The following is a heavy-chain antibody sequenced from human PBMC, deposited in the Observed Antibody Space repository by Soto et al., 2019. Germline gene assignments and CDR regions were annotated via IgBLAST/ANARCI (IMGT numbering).Heavy chain of an antibody. CDR3: ERDLPGTGIAAAGPYYLYGMDV. CDR1: GGSISSGGYY. V-gene: IGHV4-31*03. J-gene: IGHJ6*02. CDR2: IYYSGST. D-gene: IGHD6-13*01. Sequence: NPSETLSLTCTVSGGSISSGGYYWSWIRQHPGKGLEWIGYIYYSGSTYYNPSLKSRVTISVDTSKNQFSLKLSSVTAADTAVYYFERDLPGTGIAAAGPYYLYGMDVWGQGTTVTVSS.